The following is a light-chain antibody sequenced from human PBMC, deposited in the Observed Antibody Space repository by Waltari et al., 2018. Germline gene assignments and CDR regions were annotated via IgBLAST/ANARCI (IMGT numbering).Light chain of an antibody. J-gene: IGLJ1*01. V-gene: IGLV1-44*01. CDR2: GDD. CDR3: GAWDDSLNGYV. Sequence: SVLTQPPSAPGTPGQRVTISWSGSSSNIGSKTVSWYHQLPGTAPKLLIYGDDQRPSGVPDRFSASKSGTSATLSISDLQSGDEADYYCGAWDDSLNGYVFGSGTKVNVL. CDR1: SSNIGSKT.